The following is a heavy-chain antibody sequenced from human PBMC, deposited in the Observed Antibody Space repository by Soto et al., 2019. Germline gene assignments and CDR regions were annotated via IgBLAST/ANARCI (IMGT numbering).Heavy chain of an antibody. CDR2: ISWNSGNI. J-gene: IGHJ6*02. Sequence: QPGGSLRLSCAASGFTFDDYAMNWVRQAPGKGLEWVSGISWNSGNIGYADSVKGRFTISRDNAKNSLYLLMNSLRAEDTALYYCATRSEHYGMDVWGQGTTVTVSS. CDR3: ATRSEHYGMDV. V-gene: IGHV3-9*01. CDR1: GFTFDDYA.